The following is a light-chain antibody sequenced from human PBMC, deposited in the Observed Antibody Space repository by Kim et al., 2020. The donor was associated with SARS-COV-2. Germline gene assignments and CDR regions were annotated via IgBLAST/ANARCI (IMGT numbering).Light chain of an antibody. CDR2: DAS. Sequence: SASVGDRVIITCQASQDIGNRFNWYQQKPGEAPRVVIYDASNLETGAPSRFSGSGSGTDFTFTISSLQPEDIATYYCQQYHNLPLTFGGGTKVEI. CDR3: QQYHNLPLT. V-gene: IGKV1-33*01. CDR1: QDIGNR. J-gene: IGKJ4*01.